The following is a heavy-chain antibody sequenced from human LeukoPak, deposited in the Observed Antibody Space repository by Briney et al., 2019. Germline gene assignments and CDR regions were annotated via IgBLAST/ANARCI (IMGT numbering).Heavy chain of an antibody. CDR2: TNPNSGNT. D-gene: IGHD3-3*01. Sequence: ASVKVSCKASGYTFTSYDINWVRQATGQGLEWMGWTNPNSGNTGYAQKFQGRVTMTRNTSISTAYMELSSLRSEDTAVYYCARGDTIFGVVITLSYGMDVWGQGTTATVSS. CDR1: GYTFTSYD. V-gene: IGHV1-8*01. J-gene: IGHJ6*02. CDR3: ARGDTIFGVVITLSYGMDV.